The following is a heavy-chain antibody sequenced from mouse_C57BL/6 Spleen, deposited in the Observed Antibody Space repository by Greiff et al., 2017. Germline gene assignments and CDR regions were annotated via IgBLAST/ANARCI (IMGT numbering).Heavy chain of an antibody. D-gene: IGHD2-14*01. J-gene: IGHJ4*01. V-gene: IGHV1-61*01. CDR1: GYTFTSYW. CDR2: IYPSDSET. Sequence: QVQLQQPGAELVRPGSSVKLSCKASGYTFTSYWMEWVKQRPGQGLEWIGNIYPSDSETHYNQKFKDKATLTVDKSSSTAYMQLSSLTSEDSAVYYCARGGYGYYAMDYWGQGTSVTVSS. CDR3: ARGGYGYYAMDY.